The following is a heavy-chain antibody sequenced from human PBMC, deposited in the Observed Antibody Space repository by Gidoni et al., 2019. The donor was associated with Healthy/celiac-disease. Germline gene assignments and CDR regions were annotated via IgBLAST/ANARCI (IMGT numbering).Heavy chain of an antibody. V-gene: IGHV1-46*01. D-gene: IGHD3-22*01. J-gene: IGHJ4*02. Sequence: QVQLVQSGAEVKKPGASVKVSCKASGYTFTSYYMHWVRQAPGQGLEWMGIINPSGGSTSYAQKFQGRVTMTRDTSTSTVYMELSSLRSEDTAVYYCAREVYYYDSSGYYSPFGYWGQGTLVTVSS. CDR2: INPSGGST. CDR3: AREVYYYDSSGYYSPFGY. CDR1: GYTFTSYY.